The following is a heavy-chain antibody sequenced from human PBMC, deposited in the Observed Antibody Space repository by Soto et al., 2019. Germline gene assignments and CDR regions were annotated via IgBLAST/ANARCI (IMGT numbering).Heavy chain of an antibody. Sequence: QVQLVQSGAEVKKPGASVKVSCKASGYTFTSYDINWVRQATGQGLEWMGWMNPNSGNTGYAQKFQGRVTMTRNTSKTSAHMELSSMRSEDTAVYYCAREMPTRCMDVWGQGTRVTVSS. V-gene: IGHV1-8*01. J-gene: IGHJ6*02. CDR1: GYTFTSYD. CDR3: AREMPTRCMDV. CDR2: MNPNSGNT. D-gene: IGHD2-2*01.